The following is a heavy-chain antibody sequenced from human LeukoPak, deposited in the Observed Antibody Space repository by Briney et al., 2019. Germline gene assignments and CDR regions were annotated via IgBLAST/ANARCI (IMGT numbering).Heavy chain of an antibody. CDR1: GFTFSSYA. CDR2: ISGSGGST. CDR3: ARDYYGDYVFDY. V-gene: IGHV3-23*01. J-gene: IGHJ4*02. Sequence: GRSLRLSCAASGFTFSSYAMSWVRQAPGKGLEWVSAISGSGGSTYYADSVKGRFTISRDNSKNTLYLQMNSLRAEDTAVYYCARDYYGDYVFDYWGQGTLVTVSS. D-gene: IGHD4-17*01.